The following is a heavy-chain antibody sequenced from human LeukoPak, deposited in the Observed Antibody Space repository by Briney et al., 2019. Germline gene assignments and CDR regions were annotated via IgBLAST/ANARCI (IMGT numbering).Heavy chain of an antibody. V-gene: IGHV1-2*02. CDR1: GYTFTGNY. CDR2: INPNTGGT. D-gene: IGHD5-12*01. CDR3: AREDIVATIGAMDV. Sequence: ASVKVSCKASGYTFTGNYMHWVRPAPGQGLEWMGWINPNTGGTNYAQKFQGRVTMTRDTSISTAYMELSRLRSDDTAVYYCAREDIVATIGAMDVWGQGTTVTVSS. J-gene: IGHJ6*02.